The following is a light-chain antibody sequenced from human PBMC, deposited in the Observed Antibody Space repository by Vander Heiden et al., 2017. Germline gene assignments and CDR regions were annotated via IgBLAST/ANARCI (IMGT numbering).Light chain of an antibody. CDR3: AAWDDSLNGWV. V-gene: IGLV1-36*01. Sequence: QSVLTQPPSESAAPRQRVTIPCSGSNSNIGNNAVNWYQQLPGKAPKLLIYYDDLLPSGVSDRFSGSKSGTSASLAISGLQSEDEADYYCAAWDDSLNGWVFGGGTKLTVL. CDR1: NSNIGNNA. J-gene: IGLJ3*02. CDR2: YDD.